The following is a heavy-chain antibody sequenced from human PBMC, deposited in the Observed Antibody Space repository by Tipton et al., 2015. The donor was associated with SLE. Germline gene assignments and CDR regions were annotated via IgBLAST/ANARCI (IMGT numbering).Heavy chain of an antibody. CDR1: GFSFNTYA. V-gene: IGHV3-23*03. D-gene: IGHD2-21*01. CDR2: VYGGSGDT. Sequence: SLRLSCTASGFSFNTYAMSWVRQAPGRGLEWVSSVYGGSGDTLYADSMKGRFTTFRDNSKNTLYLEVNSLRHEDTAVYYCARDGTDCGGDCYFDWHFDLWGRGTLVTVSS. J-gene: IGHJ2*01. CDR3: ARDGTDCGGDCYFDWHFDL.